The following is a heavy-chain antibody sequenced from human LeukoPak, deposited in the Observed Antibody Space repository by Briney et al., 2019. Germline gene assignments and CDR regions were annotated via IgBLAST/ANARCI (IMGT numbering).Heavy chain of an antibody. CDR3: ARHDENGYYFFDI. J-gene: IGHJ4*02. Sequence: SETLSLTCTVSGGSIGTYHWSWVRQPPGQGLEWIGYIFDSESPNYRPALRSRVTISLDTSKNQLSLRLKSATAADTAIYYCARHDENGYYFFDIWGQGTLVTVSS. V-gene: IGHV4-59*08. CDR1: GGSIGTYH. D-gene: IGHD5-24*01. CDR2: IFDSESP.